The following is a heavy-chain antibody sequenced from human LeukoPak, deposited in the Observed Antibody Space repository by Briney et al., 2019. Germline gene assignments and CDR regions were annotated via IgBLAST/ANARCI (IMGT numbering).Heavy chain of an antibody. CDR3: AKDIDFIAAAVY. D-gene: IGHD6-13*01. J-gene: IGHJ4*02. V-gene: IGHV3-23*01. Sequence: GGSLRLSCAASGFIFSHYDMSWVRQAPGKGLEWVSGIITSGAITYYADSVKGRFTISRDNSKNTLYLQMNSLRAEDTAVYYCAKDIDFIAAAVYWGQGTLVTVSS. CDR2: IITSGAIT. CDR1: GFIFSHYD.